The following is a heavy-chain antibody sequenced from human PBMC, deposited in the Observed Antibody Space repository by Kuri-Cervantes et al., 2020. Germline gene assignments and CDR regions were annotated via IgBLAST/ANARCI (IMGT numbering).Heavy chain of an antibody. CDR3: ASEQLDQTLDYYYMDV. J-gene: IGHJ6*03. Sequence: ASVKVSCKASGYTFTSYGISWVRQAPGQGLEWVGWINAGNGNTKYSQKFQGRVTITRDTSASTAYMELSSLRSEDTAVYYCASEQLDQTLDYYYMDVWGKGTTVTVSS. CDR2: INAGNGNT. V-gene: IGHV1-3*01. D-gene: IGHD6-6*01. CDR1: GYTFTSYG.